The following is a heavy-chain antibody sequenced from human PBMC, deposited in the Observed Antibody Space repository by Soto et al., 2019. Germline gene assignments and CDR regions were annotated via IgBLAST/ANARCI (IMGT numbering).Heavy chain of an antibody. CDR1: GGSITSGGYY. CDR3: ARGLAYCGGDCSSTYGMDV. Sequence: QVQLQESGPGLVKPSQTLSLTCTVSGGSITSGGYYWSWIRQHTGKGLEWIGYTYYSGSTYYNPSLESRVNISIDTSKNQFSLKLNSVTAADTAVYYCARGLAYCGGDCSSTYGMDVWGQGTTVTVSS. CDR2: TYYSGST. J-gene: IGHJ6*02. D-gene: IGHD2-21*01. V-gene: IGHV4-31*03.